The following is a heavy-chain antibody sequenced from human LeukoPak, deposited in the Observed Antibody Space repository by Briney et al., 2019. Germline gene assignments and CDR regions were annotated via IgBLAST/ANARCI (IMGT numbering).Heavy chain of an antibody. CDR3: ARGFMIPLGGVFDS. Sequence: PSETLSLTCSVSGGSISSYYWGWMRQPPGRGLDYIGFIHFSGSTNYNPSLEGRVAISADTSTNQFSLKLNSVTAADTAVYYCARGFMIPLGGVFDSWGQGSLVTVSS. CDR1: GGSISSYY. CDR2: IHFSGST. J-gene: IGHJ4*02. V-gene: IGHV4-59*01. D-gene: IGHD3-16*01.